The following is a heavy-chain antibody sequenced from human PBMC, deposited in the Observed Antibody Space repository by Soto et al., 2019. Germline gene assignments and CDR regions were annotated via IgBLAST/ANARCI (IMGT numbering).Heavy chain of an antibody. CDR3: ARSIGSGGVIGGCDY. Sequence: QVQLVQSGVEVKKPGSAVKVSCKASGGTFNNYAMNWVRQSPGQGLEWMGGILPIFDSPTYAQKFQGRLTITVDDSTSTADMELSSLRSEDKAVYYGARSIGSGGVIGGCDYWGQGTLVTVSS. V-gene: IGHV1-69*01. CDR1: GGTFNNYA. CDR2: ILPIFDSP. J-gene: IGHJ4*02. D-gene: IGHD3-16*02.